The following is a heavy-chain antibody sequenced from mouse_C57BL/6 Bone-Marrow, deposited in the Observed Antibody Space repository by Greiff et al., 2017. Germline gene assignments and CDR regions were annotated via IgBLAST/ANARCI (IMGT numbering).Heavy chain of an antibody. CDR1: GFSLTSYG. CDR3: ARGISGGYYAMDY. Sequence: VQRVESGPGLVQPSQSLSITCTVSGFSLTSYGVHWVRQSPGKGLEWLGVIWSGGSTDYNAAFISRLSISKDNSKSQVFFKMNSLQADDTAIYYCARGISGGYYAMDYWGQGTSVTVSS. J-gene: IGHJ4*01. V-gene: IGHV2-2*01. CDR2: IWSGGST.